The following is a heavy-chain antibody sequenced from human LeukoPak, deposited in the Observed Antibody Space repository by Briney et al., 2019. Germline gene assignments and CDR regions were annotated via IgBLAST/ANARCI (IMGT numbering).Heavy chain of an antibody. CDR3: ARDKNYYDSSHYFDY. D-gene: IGHD3-22*01. V-gene: IGHV1-69*13. J-gene: IGHJ4*02. CDR2: IIPIFGTA. Sequence: SVKVSCTAFGGTFSSYAISWVRQAPGQGLEWMGGIIPIFGTANYAQKFQGRVTITADESTSTAYMELSSLRSEDTAVYYCARDKNYYDSSHYFDYWGQGTLVTVPS. CDR1: GGTFSSYA.